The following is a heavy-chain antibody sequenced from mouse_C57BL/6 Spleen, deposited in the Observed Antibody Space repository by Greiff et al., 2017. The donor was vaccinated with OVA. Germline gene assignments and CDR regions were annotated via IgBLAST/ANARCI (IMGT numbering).Heavy chain of an antibody. Sequence: QVQLKQPGAELVMPGASVKLSCKASGYTFTSYWMHWVKQRPGQGLEWIGEIDPSDSYTNYNQKFKGKSTLTVDKSSSTAYMQLSSLTSEDSAVYYCARYYGSSLDYWGQGTTLTVSS. CDR2: IDPSDSYT. V-gene: IGHV1-69*01. J-gene: IGHJ2*01. D-gene: IGHD1-1*01. CDR1: GYTFTSYW. CDR3: ARYYGSSLDY.